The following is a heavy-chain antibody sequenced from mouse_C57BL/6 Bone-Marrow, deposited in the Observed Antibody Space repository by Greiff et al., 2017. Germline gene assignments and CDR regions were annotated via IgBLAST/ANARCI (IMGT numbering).Heavy chain of an antibody. CDR3: ARVERYYDAMDY. D-gene: IGHD1-1*01. CDR1: GYTFTDYY. J-gene: IGHJ4*01. Sequence: EVQLQQSGPVLVKPGASVKMSCKASGYTFTDYYMNWVQQSHGKSLEWIGVINPYNGGTSYNQKFKGKATLTVDKSSSTAYMELNRLKSEDSAVYYCARVERYYDAMDYWGQGTSGTVSS. V-gene: IGHV1-19*01. CDR2: INPYNGGT.